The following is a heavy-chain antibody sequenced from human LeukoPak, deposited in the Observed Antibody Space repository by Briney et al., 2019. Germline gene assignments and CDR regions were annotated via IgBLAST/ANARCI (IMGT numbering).Heavy chain of an antibody. CDR2: ISYDGSKK. CDR1: GFTLRYYG. V-gene: IGHV3-30*03. J-gene: IGHJ4*02. CDR3: ARFHSSKYPPYYFDY. Sequence: GRSLRLSCAASGFTLRYYGMHWVRQAPGKGLEWVAFISYDGSKKRYADSVEDRFTISRDNSRNRLYVQVNSLRAEDTAVYYCARFHSSKYPPYYFDYWGQGNPGHRLL. D-gene: IGHD3-22*01.